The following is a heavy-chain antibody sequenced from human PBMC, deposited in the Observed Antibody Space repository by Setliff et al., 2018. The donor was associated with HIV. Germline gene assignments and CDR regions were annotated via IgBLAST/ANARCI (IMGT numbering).Heavy chain of an antibody. V-gene: IGHV3-23*01. CDR3: AKPNSPMFDS. CDR2: ISGSGVIT. Sequence: ETLSLTCTVSGGSISSSSYYWGWIRQAPGKGLEWVSVISGSGVITDYADSVKGRFTISGDNSKNMLYLQMNSLRAEDTAVYYCAKPNSPMFDSWGQGTLVTVSS. D-gene: IGHD6-13*01. CDR1: GGSISSSSYY. J-gene: IGHJ4*02.